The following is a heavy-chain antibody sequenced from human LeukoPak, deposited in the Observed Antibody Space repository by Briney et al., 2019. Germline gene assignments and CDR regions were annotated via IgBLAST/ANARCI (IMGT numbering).Heavy chain of an antibody. CDR3: ARDRTAGTPYYYYGMDV. V-gene: IGHV3-53*01. CDR2: IYSGGST. J-gene: IGHJ6*02. D-gene: IGHD6-13*01. CDR1: GFTVSSNY. Sequence: PGGSLRLSCAASGFTVSSNYMSWVRQAPGKGLEWVSVIYSGGSTYYADSVKGRFTISRDNSKNTLYLQMNSLRAEDTAVYYCARDRTAGTPYYYYGMDVWGQGTTVTVSS.